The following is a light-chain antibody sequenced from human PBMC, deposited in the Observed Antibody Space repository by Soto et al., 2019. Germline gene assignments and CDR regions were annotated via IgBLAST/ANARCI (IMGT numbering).Light chain of an antibody. CDR2: STS. V-gene: IGLV1-44*01. Sequence: QSVLTQPPSASGTPGQRVTISCSGSSSNIGTNSVSWYQQVPGTAPKLLIFSTSQRPSGVPDRFSGSKSGTSAFLAISGLQSEDEADYYCAAWDDSLIGPVFGGGTKLTVL. CDR1: SSNIGTNS. J-gene: IGLJ3*02. CDR3: AAWDDSLIGPV.